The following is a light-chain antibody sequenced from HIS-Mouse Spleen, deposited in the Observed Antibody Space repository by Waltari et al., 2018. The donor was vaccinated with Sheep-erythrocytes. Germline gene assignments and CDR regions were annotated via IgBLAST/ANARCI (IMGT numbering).Light chain of an antibody. V-gene: IGKV1-8*01. CDR1: QGISSY. CDR2: AAS. J-gene: IGKJ2*01. Sequence: AIRMTQSPSSLSASTGDRVTITCRASQGISSYLAWYQQKPGKAPKLLIYAASTLQSGVPARFSESGSGTDFTLTISCLQSEDFATYYCQQYYSYPYTFGQGTKLEIK. CDR3: QQYYSYPYT.